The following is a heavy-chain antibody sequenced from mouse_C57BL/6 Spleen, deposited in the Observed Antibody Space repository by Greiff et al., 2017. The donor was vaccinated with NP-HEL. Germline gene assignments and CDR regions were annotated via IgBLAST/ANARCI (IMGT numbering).Heavy chain of an antibody. J-gene: IGHJ2*01. Sequence: EVMLVESGGGLVQPGGSLKLSCAASGFTFSSYGMSWVRQTPDKRLEWVATINSNGGSTYYPDSVKGRFTISRDNAKNTLYLQMSSLKSEDTAMYYCARMARTINWGQGTTLTVSS. V-gene: IGHV5-6-3*01. CDR2: INSNGGST. CDR1: GFTFSSYG. CDR3: ARMARTIN.